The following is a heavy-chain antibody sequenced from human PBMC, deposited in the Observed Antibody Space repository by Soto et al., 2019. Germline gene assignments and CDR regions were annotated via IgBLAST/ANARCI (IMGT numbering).Heavy chain of an antibody. D-gene: IGHD3-10*01. V-gene: IGHV3-74*01. CDR2: INSDGSSI. CDR1: GFTFSSYW. J-gene: IGHJ4*02. CDR3: ARGEGPGSWLIDY. Sequence: PGGSLRLSFAASGFTFSSYWMHWVRQAPGKGLVWVSRINSDGSSISYADSVKGRFTISRDNAKNTLYLQMNSLRVGDTAVYHCARGEGPGSWLIDYWGQGTQVTVSS.